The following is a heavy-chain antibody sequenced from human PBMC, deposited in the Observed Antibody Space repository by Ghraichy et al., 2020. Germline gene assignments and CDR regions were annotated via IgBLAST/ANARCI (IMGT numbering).Heavy chain of an antibody. CDR1: GDSVSSSSVV. Sequence: SQTLSLTCAISGDSVSSSSVVWTWLRQYPSRGFEWLGGTYYRSKWSNDYAVSVKSRITINPDTSRNQFSLQLNSVTPEDTAMYYCARLIRGAYDYWGQGTLVTVSS. V-gene: IGHV6-1*01. J-gene: IGHJ4*02. D-gene: IGHD3-16*01. CDR2: TYYRSKWSN. CDR3: ARLIRGAYDY.